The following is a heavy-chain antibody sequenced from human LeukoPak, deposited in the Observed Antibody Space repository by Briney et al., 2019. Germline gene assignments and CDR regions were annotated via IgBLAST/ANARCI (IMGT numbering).Heavy chain of an antibody. CDR2: IHHSGST. CDR1: GGSFSGSFSDYY. D-gene: IGHD3-16*01. Sequence: SETLSLTCAVYGGSFSGSFSDYYWTCLRQTPGKGLEWIGEIHHSGSTNYNPSLKSRVTISVDTSKNQFSLKLNSLTAPDTAVYYCATFRWGVGFEYWGQGTLATVSS. CDR3: ATFRWGVGFEY. J-gene: IGHJ4*02. V-gene: IGHV4-34*01.